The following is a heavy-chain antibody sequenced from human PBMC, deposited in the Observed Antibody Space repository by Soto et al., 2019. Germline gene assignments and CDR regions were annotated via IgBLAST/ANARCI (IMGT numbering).Heavy chain of an antibody. CDR1: GGSFSGYY. V-gene: IGHV4-59*08. D-gene: IGHD6-6*01. Sequence: PSETLSLTCAVYGGSFSGYYWSWIRQPPGKGLEWIGYIYYSGSTNYNPSLKSRVTISVDTSKNQFSLKLSSVTAADTAVYYCARQGSSSRLSYYYYMDVWGKGTTVTVSS. J-gene: IGHJ6*03. CDR2: IYYSGST. CDR3: ARQGSSSRLSYYYYMDV.